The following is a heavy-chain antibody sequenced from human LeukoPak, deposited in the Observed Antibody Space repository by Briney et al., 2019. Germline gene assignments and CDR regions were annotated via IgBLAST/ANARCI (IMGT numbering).Heavy chain of an antibody. Sequence: PGGSLRLSCAASGFTFSSYSMNWVRQGPGKGLEWVSSISSGSSYIYYADSVKGRFTISRDNAKNSLYLQMNSLRAEDTAVYYCARAIYCSSTSCLAADYWGQGTLVTVSS. J-gene: IGHJ4*02. CDR3: ARAIYCSSTSCLAADY. CDR2: ISSGSSYI. V-gene: IGHV3-21*01. CDR1: GFTFSSYS. D-gene: IGHD2-2*01.